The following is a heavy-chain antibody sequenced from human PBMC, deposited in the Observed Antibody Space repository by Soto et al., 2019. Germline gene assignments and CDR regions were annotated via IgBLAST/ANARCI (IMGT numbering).Heavy chain of an antibody. D-gene: IGHD4-17*01. Sequence: QVQLVESGGGLVKPGGSLRLSCAASGFAFSDPYMSWIRQAPGKGLEWISYISSSGSTIYYAESVKGRFTIYRDNAKKSLYLQMDSLTADATAVYYCARGGASVTAPFDYWGQGTQVTVSS. CDR3: ARGGASVTAPFDY. CDR1: GFAFSDPY. V-gene: IGHV3-11*01. J-gene: IGHJ4*02. CDR2: ISSSGSTI.